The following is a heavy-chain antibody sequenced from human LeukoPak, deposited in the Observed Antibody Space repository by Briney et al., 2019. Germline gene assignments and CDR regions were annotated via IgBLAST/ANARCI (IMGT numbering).Heavy chain of an antibody. D-gene: IGHD5/OR15-5a*01. V-gene: IGHV1-69*06. CDR1: GGTFSSYA. CDR3: ARRVYGEYYFDY. J-gene: IGHJ4*02. CDR2: IIPIFGTA. Sequence: SVKVSCKASGGTFSSYAISWVRQAPGQGLEWMGGIIPIFGTANYAQKFQGRVTITADKSTSTAYMELSSLRSEDTAVYYCARRVYGEYYFDYWGQGTLVTVSS.